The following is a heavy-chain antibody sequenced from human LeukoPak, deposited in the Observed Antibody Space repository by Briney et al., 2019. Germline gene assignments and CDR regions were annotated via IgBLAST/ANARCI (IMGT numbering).Heavy chain of an antibody. CDR1: GGSFSYYY. CDR2: INHTGRT. CDR3: ARGDYNINWMTQAANY. J-gene: IGHJ4*02. V-gene: IGHV4-34*01. Sequence: SETLALTCGDSGGSFSYYYWSWSRQAPGKGLEWIGEINHTGRTNYNPSLGSRITMSVDTSRKEFSLNLYSVTAADTAIYYCARGDYNINWMTQAANYWGPGTQVTVSA. D-gene: IGHD1-20*01.